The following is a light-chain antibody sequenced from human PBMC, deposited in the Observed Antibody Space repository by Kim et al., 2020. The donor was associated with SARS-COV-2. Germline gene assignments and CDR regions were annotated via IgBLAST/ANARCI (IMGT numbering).Light chain of an antibody. J-gene: IGLJ3*02. Sequence: QSALTQPASVSASPGQSVTISCTGTRSDIGGSSSVSWYQQHPGKAPKLLIFDVSNRPSGISNRFSASKSGQSASLIISGLQAEDEAVYFCSSYTPGFTVLFGGGTTATVL. CDR3: SSYTPGFTVL. V-gene: IGLV2-14*03. CDR2: DVS. CDR1: RSDIGGSSS.